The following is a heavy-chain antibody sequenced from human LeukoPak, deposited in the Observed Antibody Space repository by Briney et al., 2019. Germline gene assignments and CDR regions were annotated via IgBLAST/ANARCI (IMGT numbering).Heavy chain of an antibody. V-gene: IGHV3-30*02. CDR3: AKDPRIAAAGTDYFDY. J-gene: IGHJ4*02. Sequence: PGGSLRLSCAASGFTFSSYGMHWVRQAPGKGLEWVAFIRYDGSNKYYADSVKGRFTISRDNSKNTLYLQMNSLRAEDTAVYYCAKDPRIAAAGTDYFDYWGQGTLVTVSS. D-gene: IGHD6-13*01. CDR1: GFTFSSYG. CDR2: IRYDGSNK.